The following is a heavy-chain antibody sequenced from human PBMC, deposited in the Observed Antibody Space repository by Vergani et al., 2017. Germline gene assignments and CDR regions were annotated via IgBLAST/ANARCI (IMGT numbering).Heavy chain of an antibody. D-gene: IGHD3-10*01. CDR1: DSSIMTNPY. CDR3: ARHRVSGGFFPSSYFYGTDV. Sequence: QVQLQESGPGLVKPSETLTLTCDVSDSSIMTNPYWGWFRQSPGKGLEWIGCINHSGATHYNSSLKSRVSISIVSSSKFSLSLTSVTAADTAIYYCARHRVSGGFFPSSYFYGTDVWGHGTTVTVSS. J-gene: IGHJ6*02. CDR2: INHSGAT. V-gene: IGHV4-38-2*01.